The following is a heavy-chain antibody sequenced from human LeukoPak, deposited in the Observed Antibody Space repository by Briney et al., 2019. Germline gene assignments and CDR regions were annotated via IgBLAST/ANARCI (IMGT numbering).Heavy chain of an antibody. J-gene: IGHJ6*03. CDR3: ARSPNESYYYYMDV. V-gene: IGHV3-64*01. CDR1: GFTFSSYA. CDR2: ISSDGGST. Sequence: WGSLRLSCAASGFTFSSYAMYWVRQAPGRGLEYVSAISSDGGSTYYANSVKGRFTIFRDNSKNTLYLQMGSLRAEDMAVYYCARSPNESYYYYMDVWGKGTTVTVSS.